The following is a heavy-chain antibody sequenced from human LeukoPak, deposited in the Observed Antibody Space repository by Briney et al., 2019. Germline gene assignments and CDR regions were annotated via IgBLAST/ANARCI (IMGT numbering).Heavy chain of an antibody. CDR1: GGSISTYY. CDR3: ARGGAARLHFQN. D-gene: IGHD6-6*01. V-gene: IGHV4-59*01. Sequence: SETLSLTCTVSGGSISTYYWNWIRQPPGKGLEWIGYIYHSGSTNYNPSLQSRVAISVDTSKNQFSLNLNSVTAADTAVYYCARGGAARLHFQNWGQGTLVTVSS. J-gene: IGHJ1*01. CDR2: IYHSGST.